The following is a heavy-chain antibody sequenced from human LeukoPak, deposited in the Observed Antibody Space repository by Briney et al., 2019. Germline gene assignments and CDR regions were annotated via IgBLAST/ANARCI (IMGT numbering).Heavy chain of an antibody. J-gene: IGHJ4*02. D-gene: IGHD2-2*01. Sequence: PGGSLRLSCAASGFTFSSYWMSWVRQAPGKGLEWVANIKQDGSEKYYVDSVKGRFTISRDNAKNSLYLQMNSLRAEDTAVYYCAREATCTPHRCYYFDYWGQGTLVTVSS. V-gene: IGHV3-7*01. CDR2: IKQDGSEK. CDR1: GFTFSSYW. CDR3: AREATCTPHRCYYFDY.